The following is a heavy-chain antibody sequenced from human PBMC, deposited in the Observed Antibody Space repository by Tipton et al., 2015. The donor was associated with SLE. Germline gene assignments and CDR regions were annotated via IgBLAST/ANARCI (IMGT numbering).Heavy chain of an antibody. CDR3: ARVRYDFWSGYFDY. CDR1: GDSISRHY. D-gene: IGHD3-3*01. CDR2: IYYSGST. V-gene: IGHV4-59*08. Sequence: TLSLTCSVSGDSISRHYWSWIRQPPGKGLEWIGYIYYSGSTNYNPSLRSRVTISVDTSKNQFSLKLSSVTAADTAVYYCARVRYDFWSGYFDYWGQGTLVTVSS. J-gene: IGHJ4*02.